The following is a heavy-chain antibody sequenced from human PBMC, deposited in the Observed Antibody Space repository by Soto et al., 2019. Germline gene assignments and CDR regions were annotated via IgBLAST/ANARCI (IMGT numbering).Heavy chain of an antibody. CDR3: ARVVVAAGTGYNWFDP. V-gene: IGHV1-18*01. Sequence: ASVKVSCKASGYTFTSYGISWVRQAPGQGLEWMGWISANNGNTNYAEKFQGRVTMTTDTSTSTVYMELRSLTSDDTAVYYCARVVVAAGTGYNWFDPWGQGTLVTVSS. D-gene: IGHD6-13*01. J-gene: IGHJ5*02. CDR2: ISANNGNT. CDR1: GYTFTSYG.